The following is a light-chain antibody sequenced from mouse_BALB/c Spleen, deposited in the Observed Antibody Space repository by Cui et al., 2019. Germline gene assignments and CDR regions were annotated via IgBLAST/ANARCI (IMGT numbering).Light chain of an antibody. J-gene: IGKJ4*01. V-gene: IGKV4-57*01. CDR3: QQRSSNPFA. Sequence: HIVLTQSPAIMSASLGERVTITYSTGPRVSYLHWVQQKPGTSPKLWIGSPSNLASGVPARFSGSGSGTSYSLTISRMEAEDAATYYCQQRSSNPFAFGSGTKLEIK. CDR2: SPS. CDR1: PRVSY.